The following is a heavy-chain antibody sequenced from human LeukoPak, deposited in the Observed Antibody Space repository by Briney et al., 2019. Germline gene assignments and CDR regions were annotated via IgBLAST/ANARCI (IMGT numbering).Heavy chain of an antibody. V-gene: IGHV3-53*01. D-gene: IGHD6-13*01. Sequence: GGSLRLSCAASGLTVGNNYMNGVRQAPPQGLEWISLIYSGDRTHYADPVTRRFTISRDNPKNTLYLPMNNVRAQHTPGYHCARDGAAAASGSWAWGEGTLGTLSS. CDR1: GLTVGNNY. CDR2: IYSGDRT. J-gene: IGHJ5*02. CDR3: ARDGAAAASGSWA.